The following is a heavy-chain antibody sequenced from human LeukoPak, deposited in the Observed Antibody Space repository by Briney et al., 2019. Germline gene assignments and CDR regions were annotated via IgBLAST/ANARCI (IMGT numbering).Heavy chain of an antibody. CDR2: ISWNSGSI. V-gene: IGHV3-9*01. J-gene: IGHJ6*02. CDR3: AKDISRSSLYFDWLSRDYYYYGMDV. Sequence: PGRSLRLSCAASGFTFDDYAMHWVRQAPGKGLEWVSGISWNSGSIGYADSVKGRFTISRDNAKNSLYLQMNSLRAEDTALYYCAKDISRSSLYFDWLSRDYYYYGMDVWGQGTTVTVSS. D-gene: IGHD3-9*01. CDR1: GFTFDDYA.